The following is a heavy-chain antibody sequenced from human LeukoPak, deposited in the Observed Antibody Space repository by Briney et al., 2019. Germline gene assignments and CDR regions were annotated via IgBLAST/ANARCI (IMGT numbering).Heavy chain of an antibody. CDR2: IRSKAYGGTT. V-gene: IGHV3-49*04. Sequence: GSLRLSCTDSGFTFGDYAMSWVRQAPGKGLEWVGFIRSKAYGGTTEYAASVKGRFTISRDDSKSIAYLQMNSLKTEDTAVYYCTRDRERFAFDIWGQGTMVTVSS. J-gene: IGHJ3*02. CDR3: TRDRERFAFDI. D-gene: IGHD1-1*01. CDR1: GFTFGDYA.